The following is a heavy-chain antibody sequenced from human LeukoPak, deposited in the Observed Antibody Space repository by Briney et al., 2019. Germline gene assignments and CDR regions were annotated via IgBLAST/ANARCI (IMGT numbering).Heavy chain of an antibody. J-gene: IGHJ4*02. CDR2: INSEGTST. CDR3: AKSSGSYSRGGYFDY. D-gene: IGHD1-26*01. Sequence: GGSLRLSCAASGFTFSYYWMHWVRHAPGKGLVWVSRINSEGTSTSFADSVKGRFTVSRDNAKNTLYLQMNSLRAEDTAVYYCAKSSGSYSRGGYFDYWGQGALVTVSS. CDR1: GFTFSYYW. V-gene: IGHV3-74*01.